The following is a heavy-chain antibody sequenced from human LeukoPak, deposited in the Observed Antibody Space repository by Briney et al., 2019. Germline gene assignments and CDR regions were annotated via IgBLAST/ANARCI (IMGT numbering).Heavy chain of an antibody. V-gene: IGHV3-11*01. Sequence: GGSLRLSCAASGLTFSDYYMSWIRKVPGKGLKWISYISSRGSTIYYADSVKGRFTISRDNAKNSLYLQMNSLKAEDTAVYYCARPKYYYGPYSYYMDVWGKGTTVTISS. D-gene: IGHD3-10*01. CDR3: ARPKYYYGPYSYYMDV. CDR1: GLTFSDYY. CDR2: ISSRGSTI. J-gene: IGHJ6*03.